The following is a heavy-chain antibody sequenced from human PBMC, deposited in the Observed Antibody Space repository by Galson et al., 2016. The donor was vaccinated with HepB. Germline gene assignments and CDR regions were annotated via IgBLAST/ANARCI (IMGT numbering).Heavy chain of an antibody. Sequence: SVKVSCKASGYNFLRYGISWLRQAPGQGLKWMGRIRTYSEMPHYAQKLKGRVTMTTDTSTTTGHMESRSLRPDDTAIYYCARDWGFLGGVTQNWFDPWGQGTLVTVSS. J-gene: IGHJ5*02. D-gene: IGHD3-16*01. CDR3: ARDWGFLGGVTQNWFDP. CDR2: IRTYSEMP. CDR1: GYNFLRYG. V-gene: IGHV1-18*01.